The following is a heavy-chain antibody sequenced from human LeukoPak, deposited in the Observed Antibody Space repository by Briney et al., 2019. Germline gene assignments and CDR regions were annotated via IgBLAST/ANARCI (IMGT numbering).Heavy chain of an antibody. CDR3: ATIFGGYSDFDS. D-gene: IGHD5-12*01. V-gene: IGHV4-34*01. J-gene: IGHJ4*02. CDR1: AGSFSDYY. Sequence: PSETLSLTCAVYAGSFSDYYWSWIRQPPGKGLGWIGEITHSGRTNYNPSLKSRVTISVDTSNNQFSLKLGSVTAADTAVYYCATIFGGYSDFDSWGQGTLVTVSS. CDR2: ITHSGRT.